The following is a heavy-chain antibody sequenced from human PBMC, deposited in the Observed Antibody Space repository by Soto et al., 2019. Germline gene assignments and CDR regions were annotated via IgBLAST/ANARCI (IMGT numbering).Heavy chain of an antibody. CDR2: ISYDGSNK. CDR3: AKDRYYYDRSGYFFDY. Sequence: GGSLRLSFAASGFTFSGYGMHWVRQGPGRGLEWVAVISYDGSNKYYADSVKGRFTISRDNSKNTLYLQMNSLRAEDTAVYYCAKDRYYYDRSGYFFDYWGQGTLVTVSS. D-gene: IGHD3-22*01. V-gene: IGHV3-30*18. CDR1: GFTFSGYG. J-gene: IGHJ4*02.